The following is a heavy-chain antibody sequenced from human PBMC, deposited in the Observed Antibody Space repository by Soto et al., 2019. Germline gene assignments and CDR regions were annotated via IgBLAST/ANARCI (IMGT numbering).Heavy chain of an antibody. V-gene: IGHV3-30*18. CDR3: AKAHHGDCVYYYAMDV. CDR1: GFTFSSYG. J-gene: IGHJ6*02. Sequence: QVQLVESGGGVVQPGRSLRLSCAASGFTFSSYGVHWVRQAPGKGLEWVALISYDGDNKSYADSVKGRFTISRDNSKNILYLQMNSLRAEDTAVYYCAKAHHGDCVYYYAMDVWGQGTTVTVSS. D-gene: IGHD2-21*02. CDR2: ISYDGDNK.